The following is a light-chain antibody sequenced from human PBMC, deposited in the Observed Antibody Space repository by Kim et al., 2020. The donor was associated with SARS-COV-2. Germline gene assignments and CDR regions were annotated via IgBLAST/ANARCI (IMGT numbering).Light chain of an antibody. CDR3: QQYNSWLIT. Sequence: EIVMTQSPATLSVSPGKRATLSCRASQSIINNLAWYQQKPGQAPRLLISGASTRATGIPARFSGSVSGTEFTLTINSLQSEYFALYYCQQYNSWLITFVQGTRLEIK. CDR2: GAS. J-gene: IGKJ5*01. CDR1: QSIINN. V-gene: IGKV3-15*01.